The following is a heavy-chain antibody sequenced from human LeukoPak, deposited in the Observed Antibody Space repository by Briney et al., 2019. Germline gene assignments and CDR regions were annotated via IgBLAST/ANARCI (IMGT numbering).Heavy chain of an antibody. Sequence: GGSLRLSCAASGLTLRNYAMTWVRQAPGKGLEWVSAISGSGGSTYYADSVKGRFTISRDNSKNTLYLQMNSLRAEDTAVYYCAKFSHYVDAFDIWGQGTMVTVSS. CDR1: GLTLRNYA. CDR2: ISGSGGST. CDR3: AKFSHYVDAFDI. V-gene: IGHV3-23*01. J-gene: IGHJ3*02. D-gene: IGHD4-17*01.